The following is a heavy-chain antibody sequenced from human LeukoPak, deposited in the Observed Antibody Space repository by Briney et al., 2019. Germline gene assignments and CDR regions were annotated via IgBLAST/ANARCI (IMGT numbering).Heavy chain of an antibody. D-gene: IGHD3-10*01. CDR1: GFTFSDYG. CDR2: IWSDGSNK. CDR3: VRASGSFDY. J-gene: IGHJ4*02. V-gene: IGHV3-33*01. Sequence: GGSLRLSCAASGFTFSDYGIHWVRPAPGKGLGWVAVIWSDGSNKYYADSVKGRFTISRDNSKKTLYLQMNSLRVEDTAVYYCVRASGSFDYWGQGTLVTDSS.